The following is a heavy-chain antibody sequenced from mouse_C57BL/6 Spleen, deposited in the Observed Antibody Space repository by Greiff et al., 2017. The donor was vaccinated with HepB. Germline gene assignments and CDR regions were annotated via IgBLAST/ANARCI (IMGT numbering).Heavy chain of an antibody. CDR2: INPGSGGT. V-gene: IGHV1-54*01. J-gene: IGHJ1*03. D-gene: IGHD1-1*01. CDR1: GYAFTNYL. Sequence: VQLQQSGAELVRPGTSVKVSCKASGYAFTNYLIEWVKQRPGQGLEWIGVINPGSGGTNYNEKFKGKATLTADKSSSTAYMQLSSLTSEDSAVYFCARGPYYGSSSYVYFDVWGTGTTVTVSS. CDR3: ARGPYYGSSSYVYFDV.